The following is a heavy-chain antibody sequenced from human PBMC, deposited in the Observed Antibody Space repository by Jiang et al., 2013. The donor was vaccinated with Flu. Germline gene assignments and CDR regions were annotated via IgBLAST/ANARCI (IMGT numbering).Heavy chain of an antibody. J-gene: IGHJ4*02. CDR2: INHSGST. CDR3: ARGYYDSSGYYYFDY. D-gene: IGHD3-22*01. V-gene: IGHV4-34*01. CDR1: GGSFSGYY. Sequence: LLKPSETLSLTCGVYGGSFSGYYWSWIRQPPGKGLEWIGEINHSGSTNYNPSLKSRVTISVDTSKNQFSLKLSSVTAADTAVYYCARGYYDSSGYYYFDYWGQGTLVTVSS.